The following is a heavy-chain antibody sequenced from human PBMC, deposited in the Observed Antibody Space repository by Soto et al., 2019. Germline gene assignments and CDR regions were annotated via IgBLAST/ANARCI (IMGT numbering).Heavy chain of an antibody. CDR3: ARTQVGARLDY. Sequence: QLQLQESGPGLVKPSETLSLTCTVSGGSISSSSYYWGWIRQPPGKGLEWIGSIYYSGSTYYNPSLKRRVTISVDTSKNQFSLKLSSVTAADTAVYYCARTQVGARLDYWGQGTLVTVSS. D-gene: IGHD1-26*01. J-gene: IGHJ4*02. V-gene: IGHV4-39*01. CDR2: IYYSGST. CDR1: GGSISSSSYY.